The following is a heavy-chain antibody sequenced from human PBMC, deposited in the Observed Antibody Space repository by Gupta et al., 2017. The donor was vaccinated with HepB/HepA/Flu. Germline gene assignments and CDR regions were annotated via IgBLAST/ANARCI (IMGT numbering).Heavy chain of an antibody. CDR2: MDPEVDAT. CDR3: GKGSTRPRWRTGAQQCCYVEV. D-gene: IGHD2-15*01. J-gene: IGHJ3*01. CDR1: GYTSTHYY. V-gene: IGHV1-46*04. Sequence: QVQLVQSGAEVKEPGASVKISCKTSGYTSTHYYIHWLRQAPGQGLEWLGFMDPEVDATIYLLKLEATDTRTSDTSTSTFYMQWRSLGPNELQVYWCGKGSTRPRWRTGAQQCCYVEVWAKETTVGVS.